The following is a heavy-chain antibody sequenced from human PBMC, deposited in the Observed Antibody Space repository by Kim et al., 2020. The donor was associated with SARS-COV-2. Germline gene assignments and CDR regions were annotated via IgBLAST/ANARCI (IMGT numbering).Heavy chain of an antibody. Sequence: YNPSLKSRVTISVDTSKNQFSLKLSSVTAADTAVYYCARVGVSYYDAMDVWGQGTTVAFSS. CDR3: ARVGVSYYDAMDV. D-gene: IGHD2-8*02. V-gene: IGHV4-59*01. J-gene: IGHJ6*02.